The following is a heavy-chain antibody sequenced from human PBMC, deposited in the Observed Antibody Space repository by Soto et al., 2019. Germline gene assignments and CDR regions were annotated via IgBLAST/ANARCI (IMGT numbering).Heavy chain of an antibody. J-gene: IGHJ6*02. CDR1: GFTFRNYG. CDR2: IGIGSSTK. D-gene: IGHD3-10*01. Sequence: GGSLRLSCAASGFTFRNYGMNWVRQAPGKGLEWVSYIGIGSSTKYYADSVKGRFTISRDNAKNSLYLQMNSLRAEETAVYYCAKDQYPYGSGPYYGMDVWGQGTTVTVSS. V-gene: IGHV3-48*01. CDR3: AKDQYPYGSGPYYGMDV.